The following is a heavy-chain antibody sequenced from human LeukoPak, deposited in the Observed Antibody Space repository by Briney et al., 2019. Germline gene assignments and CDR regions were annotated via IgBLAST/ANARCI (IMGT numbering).Heavy chain of an antibody. CDR1: GFTFSYYW. CDR2: IKQDGSEE. V-gene: IGHV3-7*04. CDR3: ARDEHQYYHASSGRFDY. Sequence: PGGSLRLSCAASGFTFSYYWMGWVRQAPGKGLEWVAKIKQDGSEEYYVDSVKGRFTISRDNAKNSLYLQMNSLRAEDTAVYYCARDEHQYYHASSGRFDYWGQGILVTVSS. D-gene: IGHD3-22*01. J-gene: IGHJ4*02.